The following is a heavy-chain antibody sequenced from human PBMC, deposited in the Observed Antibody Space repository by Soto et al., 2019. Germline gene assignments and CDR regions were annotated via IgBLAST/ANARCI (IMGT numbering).Heavy chain of an antibody. J-gene: IGHJ3*02. CDR1: GYTFTRHY. Sequence: QVQLVQSGAEVKKPGASVKVSCKASGYTFTRHYIHWVRQAPGQGLEWMGIINSSGGHTYYAQKFQGRFTMISDTSTSTVYMELSSLRSEDTAVYYCARDLLAAGSDALEIWGQGTMVTVSS. D-gene: IGHD6-13*01. V-gene: IGHV1-46*01. CDR2: INSSGGHT. CDR3: ARDLLAAGSDALEI.